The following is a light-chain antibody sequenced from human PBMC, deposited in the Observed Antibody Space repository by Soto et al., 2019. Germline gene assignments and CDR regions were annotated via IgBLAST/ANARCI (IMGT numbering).Light chain of an antibody. CDR3: QQYGRWWT. CDR2: GAS. Sequence: EIVLTQSPGTLSLSPGERATLSCRASQSVSSSYLAWYQQKPGQAPRLLIYGASSRATGIPDRFSGSWSGTEFALTISRLEPEDCAVYYCQQYGRWWTFGQVTKVEIK. CDR1: QSVSSSY. V-gene: IGKV3-20*01. J-gene: IGKJ1*01.